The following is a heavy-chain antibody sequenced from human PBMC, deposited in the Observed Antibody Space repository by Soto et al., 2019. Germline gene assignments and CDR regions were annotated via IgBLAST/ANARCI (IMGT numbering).Heavy chain of an antibody. J-gene: IGHJ4*02. Sequence: ETLSLTCAVSGGSFRGYYWNWIRQPPGKGLEWIGEINHSGITNYNPSLKGRFTISRDNAKNSLYLQMNSLRAEDTAVYYCARDRPAWNYWGQGTLVTVSS. V-gene: IGHV4-34*10. CDR1: GGSFRGYY. CDR2: INHSGIT. CDR3: ARDRPAWNY. D-gene: IGHD1-1*01.